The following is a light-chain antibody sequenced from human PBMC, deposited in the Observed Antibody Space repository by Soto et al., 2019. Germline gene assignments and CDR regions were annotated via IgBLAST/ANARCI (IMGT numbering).Light chain of an antibody. Sequence: DIQMTQSPSTLSASVGDRVTITCRASQSISSWVAWYQQKPGKAPKLLIYKASSLESGVPSRFSGSGSGTEFTLTISSLQPDDLATYYCQQYNSYRTFGQGTKVEIK. CDR1: QSISSW. CDR3: QQYNSYRT. CDR2: KAS. J-gene: IGKJ1*01. V-gene: IGKV1-5*03.